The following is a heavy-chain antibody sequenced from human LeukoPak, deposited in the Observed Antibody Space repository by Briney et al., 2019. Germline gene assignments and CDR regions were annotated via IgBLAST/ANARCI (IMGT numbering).Heavy chain of an antibody. CDR1: GGSISSYY. CDR2: INHSGST. V-gene: IGHV4-34*01. J-gene: IGHJ3*02. D-gene: IGHD6-13*01. CDR3: AVGKIAAAGTLDAFDI. Sequence: SETLSLTCTVSGGSISSYYWSWIRQPPGKGLEWIGEINHSGSTNYNPSLKSRVTISVDTSKNQFSLKLSSVTAADTAVYYCAVGKIAAAGTLDAFDIWGQGTMVTVSS.